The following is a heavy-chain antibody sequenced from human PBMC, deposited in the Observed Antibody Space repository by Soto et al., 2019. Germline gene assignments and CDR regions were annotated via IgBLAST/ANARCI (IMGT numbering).Heavy chain of an antibody. CDR2: IHPNGGDT. Sequence: ASPKFSWEASGKTLIEAELHWVREAAGQGLEWMGWIHPNGGDTLSAQKFRGRVTLTRDTSMHTAYMELTRLTSDDTAVYFCASAILQNRYYYYALDVWGQGTTVTVS. V-gene: IGHV1-2*02. J-gene: IGHJ6*02. CDR1: GKTLIEAE. CDR3: ASAILQNRYYYYALDV. D-gene: IGHD3-9*01.